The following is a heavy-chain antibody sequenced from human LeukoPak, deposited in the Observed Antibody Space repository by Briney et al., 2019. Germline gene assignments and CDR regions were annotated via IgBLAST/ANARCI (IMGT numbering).Heavy chain of an antibody. CDR1: GDSISSYY. V-gene: IGHV4-59*06. CDR2: IYYSGST. J-gene: IGHJ4*02. D-gene: IGHD6-19*01. CDR3: ARLGSGWYSDY. Sequence: PSETLSLTCTVSGDSISSYYWSWLRQPPGKGLEWIGYIYYSGSTYYNPSLKSRVTISVDTSKNQFSLKLSSVTAADTAVYYCARLGSGWYSDYWGQGTLVTVSS.